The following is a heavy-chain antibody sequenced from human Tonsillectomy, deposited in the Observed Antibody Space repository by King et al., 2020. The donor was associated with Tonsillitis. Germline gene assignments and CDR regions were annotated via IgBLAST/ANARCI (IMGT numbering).Heavy chain of an antibody. CDR2: ISFDGSNE. CDR3: AGRDGALDYLALDYYYYGMDV. CDR1: AFSFSSYA. V-gene: IGHV3-30-3*01. D-gene: IGHD4-17*01. Sequence: VQLVESGGGVVQPGRSLRLSCAASAFSFSSYAMNWVRQAPGKGLEWVACISFDGSNEHYADSMKGRFTISRDNSKNTLYLQMNGLRSEDTAGYYCAGRDGALDYLALDYYYYGMDVWGQGTTVTVSS. J-gene: IGHJ6*02.